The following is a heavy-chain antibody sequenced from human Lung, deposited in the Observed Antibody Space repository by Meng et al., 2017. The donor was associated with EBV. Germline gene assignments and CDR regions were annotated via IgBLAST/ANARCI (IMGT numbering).Heavy chain of an antibody. Sequence: QVQLVTPGAEVKKPGASVKVSCKASGYSFTTYAMHWVRQAPGQRLEWMGWINAGNGNTKYSEKFQSRVTITRDTAASTAYMELSSLRSEDAAVYYCARTGCSSSSCYDYWGQGTLVTVSS. CDR3: ARTGCSSSSCYDY. CDR2: INAGNGNT. D-gene: IGHD2-2*01. CDR1: GYSFTTYA. V-gene: IGHV1-3*01. J-gene: IGHJ4*02.